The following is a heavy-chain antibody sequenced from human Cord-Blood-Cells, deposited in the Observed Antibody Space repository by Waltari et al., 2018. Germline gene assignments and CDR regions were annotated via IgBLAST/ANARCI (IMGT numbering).Heavy chain of an antibody. Sequence: QVQLQESGPGLVKPSETLSLTCTVSGGSISRSYWSWIRPPPGKGLEWIGYIYYSGSPNYNPSLKSRVTISVDTSKNQFSLKLSSVTAADTAVYYCARGEVVVVAATSYYYGMDVWGQGTTVTVSS. CDR2: IYYSGSP. CDR1: GGSISRSY. CDR3: ARGEVVVVAATSYYYGMDV. J-gene: IGHJ6*02. V-gene: IGHV4-59*01. D-gene: IGHD2-15*01.